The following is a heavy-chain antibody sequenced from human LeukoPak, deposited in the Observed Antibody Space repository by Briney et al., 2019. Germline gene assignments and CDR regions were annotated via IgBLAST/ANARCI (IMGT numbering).Heavy chain of an antibody. V-gene: IGHV1-69*13. J-gene: IGHJ4*02. CDR1: GYTFTGYY. Sequence: GASVKVSCKASGYTFTGYYMHWVRQAPGQGLEWMGGIIPIFGTANYAQKFQGRVTITADESTSTAYMELSSLRSEDTAVYYCARDPSWNPQLRYFDYWGQGTLVTVSS. CDR3: ARDPSWNPQLRYFDY. D-gene: IGHD1-1*01. CDR2: IIPIFGTA.